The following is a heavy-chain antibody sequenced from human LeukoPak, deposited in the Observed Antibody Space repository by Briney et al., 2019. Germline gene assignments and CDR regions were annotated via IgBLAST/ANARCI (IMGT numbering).Heavy chain of an antibody. D-gene: IGHD3-22*01. CDR3: AREKSYYDSSGYCDY. CDR2: IIPIFGTA. CDR1: GGTFSSYA. J-gene: IGHJ4*02. V-gene: IGHV1-69*01. Sequence: VASVKVSCKASGGTFSSYAISWVRQAPGQGLEWMGGIIPIFGTANYAQKFQGRVTITADESTSTAYMELSSLRSEDTAVYYCAREKSYYDSSGYCDYWGQGTLVTVSS.